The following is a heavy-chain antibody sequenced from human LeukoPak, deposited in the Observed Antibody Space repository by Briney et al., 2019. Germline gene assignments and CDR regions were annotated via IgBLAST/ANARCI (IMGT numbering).Heavy chain of an antibody. V-gene: IGHV4-34*01. CDR1: GGSFSGYY. CDR3: ARADYGDYDTYYFDY. D-gene: IGHD4-17*01. J-gene: IGHJ4*02. Sequence: SETLSLTCAVYGGSFSGYYWSWIRQPPGKGLEWIGEINHSGSTNYNPSLKSRVTISVDTSKNQFSLKLSSVTAAETAVYYCARADYGDYDTYYFDYWGQGTLVTVSS. CDR2: INHSGST.